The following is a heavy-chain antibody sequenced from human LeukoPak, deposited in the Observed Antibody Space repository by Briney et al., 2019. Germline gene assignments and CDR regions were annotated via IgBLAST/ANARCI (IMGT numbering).Heavy chain of an antibody. Sequence: SETLSLTCAVYSGTFSGYYWSWIRQPPGKGLEWIGEINHSGSTNYNPSLKSRVTISVDTSKNQFSLKLSSVTAADTAVYYCASHEMEPGAYYYGMDVWGQGTTVTVSS. CDR1: SGTFSGYY. CDR3: ASHEMEPGAYYYGMDV. J-gene: IGHJ6*02. V-gene: IGHV4-34*01. CDR2: INHSGST. D-gene: IGHD1-1*01.